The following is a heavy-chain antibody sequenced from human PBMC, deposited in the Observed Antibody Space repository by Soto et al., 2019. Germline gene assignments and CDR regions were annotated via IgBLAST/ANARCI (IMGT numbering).Heavy chain of an antibody. CDR2: IYYSGST. J-gene: IGHJ4*02. V-gene: IGHV4-61*01. Sequence: QVQLQESGPGLVKPSETLSLTCTVSGGSVSSGSHYWSWIRQPPGKGLEWIGYIYYSGSTNYNPSLKSRVIISVDTSKNQCSLKLCSVTAADTAVYYCARGYYGSGSGGYYFDYWGQGTLVTVSS. CDR3: ARGYYGSGSGGYYFDY. D-gene: IGHD3-10*01. CDR1: GGSVSSGSHY.